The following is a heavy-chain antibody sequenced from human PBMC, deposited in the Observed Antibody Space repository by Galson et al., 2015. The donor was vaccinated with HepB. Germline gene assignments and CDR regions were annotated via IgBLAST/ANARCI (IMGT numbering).Heavy chain of an antibody. CDR3: ARYSGYPRPRNYYYYGMDV. D-gene: IGHD5-12*01. CDR2: ISGSGGST. Sequence: SLRLSCAASGFTFSSYAMSWVRQAPGKGLEWVSAISGSGGSTYYADSVKGRFTISRDNSKNTLYLQMNSLRAEDTAVYYCARYSGYPRPRNYYYYGMDVWGQGTTVTVSS. V-gene: IGHV3-23*01. J-gene: IGHJ6*02. CDR1: GFTFSSYA.